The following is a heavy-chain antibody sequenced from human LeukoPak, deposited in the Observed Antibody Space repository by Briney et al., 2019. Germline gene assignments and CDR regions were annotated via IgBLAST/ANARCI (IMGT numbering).Heavy chain of an antibody. D-gene: IGHD3-10*01. Sequence: ASVKVSCKASGYTFTSYGISWVRQAPGQGLEWMGWISAYNGNINYAQKLQGRVTMTTDTSTSTAYMELRSLRSDDTAVYYCARAVLTGNYYGSGKESDWFDPWGQGTLVTVSS. V-gene: IGHV1-18*01. CDR2: ISAYNGNI. CDR1: GYTFTSYG. J-gene: IGHJ5*02. CDR3: ARAVLTGNYYGSGKESDWFDP.